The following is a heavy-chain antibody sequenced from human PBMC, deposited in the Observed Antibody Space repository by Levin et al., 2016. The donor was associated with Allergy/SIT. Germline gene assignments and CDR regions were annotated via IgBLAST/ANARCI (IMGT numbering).Heavy chain of an antibody. Sequence: WVRQAPGQGLEWMGGIIPIFGTANYAQKFQGRVTITADESTSTAYMELSSLRSEDTAVYYCARGGAMVRGVLGLFGWFDPWGQGTLVTVSS. J-gene: IGHJ5*02. V-gene: IGHV1-69*01. CDR3: ARGGAMVRGVLGLFGWFDP. CDR2: IIPIFGTA. D-gene: IGHD3-10*01.